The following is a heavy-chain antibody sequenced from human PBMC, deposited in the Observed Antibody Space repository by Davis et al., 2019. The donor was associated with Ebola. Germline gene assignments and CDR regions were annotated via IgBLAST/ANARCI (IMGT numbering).Heavy chain of an antibody. V-gene: IGHV3-30-3*01. CDR3: ASMEGYSSSPDDY. Sequence: GESLKISCAASGFTFSSYAMHWVRQAPGKGLEWVAVISYDGSNKYYADSVKGRFTISRDNSKNTLYLQMNSLRAEDTAVYYCASMEGYSSSPDDYWGQGTLVTVSS. D-gene: IGHD6-6*01. J-gene: IGHJ4*02. CDR2: ISYDGSNK. CDR1: GFTFSSYA.